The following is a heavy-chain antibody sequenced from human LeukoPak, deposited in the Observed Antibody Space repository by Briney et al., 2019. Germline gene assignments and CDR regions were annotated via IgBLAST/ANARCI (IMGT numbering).Heavy chain of an antibody. CDR3: AKDSKHYNMDV. CDR2: LQYEGNNK. Sequence: GGSLRLSCAVSGFTFSDYAMHWVRQAPGKGVEWVALLQYEGNNKYYVDSVKGRFTISRDISKNTLYLQMNSLRPDDTAVYYCAKDSKHYNMDVWGQGTTVTVS. D-gene: IGHD2/OR15-2a*01. J-gene: IGHJ6*02. V-gene: IGHV3-30*02. CDR1: GFTFSDYA.